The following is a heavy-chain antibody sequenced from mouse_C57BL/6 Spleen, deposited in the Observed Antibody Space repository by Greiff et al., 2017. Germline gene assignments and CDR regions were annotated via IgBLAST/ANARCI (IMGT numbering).Heavy chain of an antibody. CDR1: GYTFTSYW. CDR2: IHPNSGST. D-gene: IGHD2-4*01. V-gene: IGHV1-64*01. Sequence: QVQLQQPGAELVKPGASVKLSCKASGYTFTSYWMHWVKQRPGQGLEWIGMIHPNSGSTNYNEKFKSKATLTVDKSSSTAYMQLSSLTSEDSAVYYCTRNDYYYFGYWGQGTTLTVSS. J-gene: IGHJ2*01. CDR3: TRNDYYYFGY.